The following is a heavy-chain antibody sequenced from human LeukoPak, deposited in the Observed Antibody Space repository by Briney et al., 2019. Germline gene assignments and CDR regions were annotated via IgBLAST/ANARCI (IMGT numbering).Heavy chain of an antibody. J-gene: IGHJ4*02. V-gene: IGHV1-69*05. CDR1: GGTFSSYA. Sequence: SVKVSCKASGGTFSSYAISWVRQAPGQGLEWMGGIIPIFGTANYAQKFQGRVTITTDESTSTAYMELSSLRSEDTAAYYCARARGQLVHWYFDYWGQGTLVTVSS. CDR2: IIPIFGTA. CDR3: ARARGQLVHWYFDY. D-gene: IGHD6-6*01.